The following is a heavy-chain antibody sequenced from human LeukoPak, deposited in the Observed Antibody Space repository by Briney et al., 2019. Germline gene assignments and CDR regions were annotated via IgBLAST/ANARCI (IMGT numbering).Heavy chain of an antibody. V-gene: IGHV4-34*01. CDR1: GGSFSGYY. J-gene: IGHJ4*02. Sequence: SETLSLTCAVHGGSFSGYYWSWIRQPPGKGLEWIGEINHSGSTNYNPSLKSRVTISVDTSKNQFSLKLTSVTAADTAMYYCARRNTADASIDFWGQGTLVTASS. CDR2: INHSGST. D-gene: IGHD2/OR15-2a*01. CDR3: ARRNTADASIDF.